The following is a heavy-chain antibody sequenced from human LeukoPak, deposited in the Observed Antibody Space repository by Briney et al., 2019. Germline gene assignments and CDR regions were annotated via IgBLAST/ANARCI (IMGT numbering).Heavy chain of an antibody. D-gene: IGHD3-10*01. J-gene: IGHJ4*02. Sequence: SETLSLTCTVSGGSISSGGYYWSWIRQHPGKGLEWIGYIYYSGSTYYNPSLKSRVTISVDTSKNQFSLKLSSVTAADTAVYYCARAGVGFGESYYSIWGQGTLVTVSS. CDR1: GGSISSGGYY. V-gene: IGHV4-31*03. CDR2: IYYSGST. CDR3: ARAGVGFGESYYSI.